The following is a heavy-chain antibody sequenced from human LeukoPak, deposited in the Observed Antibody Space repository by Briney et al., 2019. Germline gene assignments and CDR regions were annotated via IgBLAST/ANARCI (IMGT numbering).Heavy chain of an antibody. Sequence: GGSLRLSCAASEFSVSSNYMTWVRQAPGKGLEWVSVIHSDGTTYYADSVRGRFTISTDNFKNSLFLQMNSMGADDTAVYYCVREGTPGRQFFDLWGRGTLVTVSS. CDR1: EFSVSSNY. V-gene: IGHV3-53*01. D-gene: IGHD6-19*01. CDR3: VREGTPGRQFFDL. CDR2: IHSDGTT. J-gene: IGHJ2*01.